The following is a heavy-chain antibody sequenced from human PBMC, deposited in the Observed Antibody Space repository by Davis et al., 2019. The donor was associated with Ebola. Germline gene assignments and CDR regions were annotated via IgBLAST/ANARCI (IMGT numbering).Heavy chain of an antibody. CDR2: IYYSGST. Sequence: MPSETLSLTCTVSGGSISSGGYYWSWIRQHPGKGLEWIGYIYYSGSTYYNTSLKSRVTISVDTSKNQFSLKLSSVTAADTAVYYCARDSQPMYYNGSGNYYYGMDVWGQGTTVTVSS. CDR1: GGSISSGGYY. V-gene: IGHV4-31*03. J-gene: IGHJ6*02. CDR3: ARDSQPMYYNGSGNYYYGMDV. D-gene: IGHD3-10*01.